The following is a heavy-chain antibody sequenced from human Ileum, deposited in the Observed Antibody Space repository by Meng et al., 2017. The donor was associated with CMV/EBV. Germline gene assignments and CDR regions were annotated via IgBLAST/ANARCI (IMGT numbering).Heavy chain of an antibody. CDR3: ARDFRWHIDY. CDR1: GFTFKNYG. Sequence: GESLKISCAVSGFTFKNYGMHWVRQAPGKGLEWVTYIHYDGTLQDYADSVKGRFTISRDNSKNTLYLQMNSLRREDTAVYYCARDFRWHIDYWGQGTLVTVSS. V-gene: IGHV3-30*02. J-gene: IGHJ4*02. CDR2: IHYDGTLQ. D-gene: IGHD5-24*01.